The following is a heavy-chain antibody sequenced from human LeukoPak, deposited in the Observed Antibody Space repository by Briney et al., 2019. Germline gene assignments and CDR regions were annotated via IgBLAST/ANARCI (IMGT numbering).Heavy chain of an antibody. CDR1: GGSISXYX. CDR3: ARGVPYGSGSYPPDY. J-gene: IGHJ4*02. CDR2: IYYSGST. V-gene: IGHV4-59*01. Sequence: SGGSISXYXWSWXXXPXGXXLXXXXYIYYSGSTNYNPSLKSRVTISVDTSKNQFSLKLSSVTAADTAVYYCARGVPYGSGSYPPDYWGQGTLVTVSS. D-gene: IGHD3-10*01.